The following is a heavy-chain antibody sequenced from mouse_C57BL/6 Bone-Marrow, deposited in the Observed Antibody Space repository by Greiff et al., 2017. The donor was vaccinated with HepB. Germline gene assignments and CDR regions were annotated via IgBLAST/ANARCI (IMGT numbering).Heavy chain of an antibody. CDR3: ARSRDYYGSSHQAWFAY. V-gene: IGHV1-18*01. J-gene: IGHJ3*01. Sequence: EVQLQESGPELVKPGASVKIPCKASGYTFTDYNMDWVKQSHGKSLEWIGDINPNNGGTIYNQKFKGKATLTVDKSSSTAYMELRSLTSEDTAVYYCARSRDYYGSSHQAWFAYWGQGTLVTVSA. CDR1: GYTFTDYN. CDR2: INPNNGGT. D-gene: IGHD1-1*01.